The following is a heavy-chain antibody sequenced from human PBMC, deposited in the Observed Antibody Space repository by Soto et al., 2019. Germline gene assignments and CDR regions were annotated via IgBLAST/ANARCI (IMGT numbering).Heavy chain of an antibody. CDR1: GGTFSSYA. CDR3: AIRGWMTLVIHYGGGFDY. CDR2: IIPIFGTA. Sequence: QVQLVQSGAEVKKPGSSVKVSCKASGGTFSSYAISWVRQAPGQGLEWMGGIIPIFGTANYAQKFQGRVTITAQESRRTAYRDLGSLRSEATAVYYCAIRGWMTLVIHYGGGFDYWGQGTLVTVSS. D-gene: IGHD3-9*01. V-gene: IGHV1-69*12. J-gene: IGHJ4*02.